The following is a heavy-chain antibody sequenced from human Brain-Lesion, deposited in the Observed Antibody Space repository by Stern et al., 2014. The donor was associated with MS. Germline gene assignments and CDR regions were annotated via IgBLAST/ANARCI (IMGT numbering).Heavy chain of an antibody. CDR3: ATYYYDSTGYNDF. CDR2: INPKSGST. CDR1: GYTFTGYY. D-gene: IGHD3-22*01. V-gene: IGHV1-2*04. J-gene: IGHJ4*02. Sequence: MQLVESGAEVKKPGASVKVSCKASGYTFTGYYMHWVRQAPGQGLEWMGWINPKSGSTNYAQKFQGWVTMTRDTSINTAYMELSRLRSDDTAVYYCATYYYDSTGYNDFWGQGTLVTVSS.